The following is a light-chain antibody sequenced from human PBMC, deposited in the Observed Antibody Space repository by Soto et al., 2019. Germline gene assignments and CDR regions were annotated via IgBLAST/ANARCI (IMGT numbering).Light chain of an antibody. Sequence: DIQMTQSPSSLSAAVGDIVTVTCRASQTISTNLNWYQQKPGKAPNLLISAVSSLQSGVPSRFSGSGSGTEFTLTISTLQPEDFATYYCQQSYSDPPTFGGGTKVEI. J-gene: IGKJ4*01. V-gene: IGKV1-39*01. CDR2: AVS. CDR1: QTISTN. CDR3: QQSYSDPPT.